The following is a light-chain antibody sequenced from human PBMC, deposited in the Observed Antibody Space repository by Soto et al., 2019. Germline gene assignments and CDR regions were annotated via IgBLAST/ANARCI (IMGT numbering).Light chain of an antibody. CDR1: QSVNSD. J-gene: IGKJ1*01. CDR2: GAS. Sequence: EIVMTQSPATLSVSPGERATLSCRASQSVNSDLAWYQRKPGQAPRLLIYGASTRATGIPGRFSGSGSGTEFTLTISSLQSEDFAVYFCQQYNNWPWTFGLGTKGDIK. V-gene: IGKV3-15*01. CDR3: QQYNNWPWT.